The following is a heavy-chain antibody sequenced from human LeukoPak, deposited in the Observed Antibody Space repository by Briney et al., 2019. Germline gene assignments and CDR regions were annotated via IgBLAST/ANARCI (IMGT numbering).Heavy chain of an antibody. J-gene: IGHJ4*02. V-gene: IGHV2-5*02. CDR1: GFSLSTSGVG. Sequence: SGPTLVKPTQTLTLTCTFSGFSLSTSGVGVGWIRQPPGKALEWLALIYWDDDKRYSPSLKSRLTITKDTSKNQVVLTMTNMDPVDTATYYCAHRQAISTMVRGVIIAGFDYWGQGILVTVSS. CDR2: IYWDDDK. D-gene: IGHD3-10*01. CDR3: AHRQAISTMVRGVIIAGFDY.